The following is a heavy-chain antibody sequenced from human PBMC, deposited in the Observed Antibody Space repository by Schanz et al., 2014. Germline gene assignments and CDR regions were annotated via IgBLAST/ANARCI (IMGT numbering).Heavy chain of an antibody. V-gene: IGHV1-18*01. Sequence: QAQLMQSGPELKRPGASVKVSCTASGYTFTRSGISWVRQAPGQGLEWMGWIGGSDGNTNFAQKFQGRVTMTTDTSTSTVYMELRSLTSDDSAVYYCARDRDQWDGNYLDYWGQGTLVTVSS. D-gene: IGHD1-26*01. J-gene: IGHJ4*02. CDR3: ARDRDQWDGNYLDY. CDR1: GYTFTRSG. CDR2: IGGSDGNT.